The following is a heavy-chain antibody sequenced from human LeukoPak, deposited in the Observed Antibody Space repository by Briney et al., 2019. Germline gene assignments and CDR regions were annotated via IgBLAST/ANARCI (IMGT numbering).Heavy chain of an antibody. V-gene: IGHV3-23*01. CDR1: GFTFSSYA. J-gene: IGHJ4*02. CDR2: ISGSGGST. Sequence: PGGSLRLSCAASGFTFSSYAMSWVRQAPGKGLEWVSAISGSGGSTYYADSVKGRFTISGDNSKDTLYLQMNSLRAEDTAVYYCAKAHYYDFWSGYYDYWGQGTLVTVSS. CDR3: AKAHYYDFWSGYYDY. D-gene: IGHD3-3*01.